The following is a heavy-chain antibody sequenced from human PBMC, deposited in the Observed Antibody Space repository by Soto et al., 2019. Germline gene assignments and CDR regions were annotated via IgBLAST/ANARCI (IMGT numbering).Heavy chain of an antibody. V-gene: IGHV1-18*01. CDR2: ISGSNGDT. CDR3: ARDEGIVFVPADMGTRKYYYYGMDV. CDR1: GYSFSTYG. Sequence: QVQLVQSGAEVRKPGASVKVSCKASGYSFSTYGFSWVRQAPGQGLEWMGWISGSNGDTNYAQTLQGRVTMTTDTCTSTAFMEVRSLRSDDTAVYCCARDEGIVFVPADMGTRKYYYYGMDVWGQGTTVTVSS. J-gene: IGHJ6*02. D-gene: IGHD2-2*01.